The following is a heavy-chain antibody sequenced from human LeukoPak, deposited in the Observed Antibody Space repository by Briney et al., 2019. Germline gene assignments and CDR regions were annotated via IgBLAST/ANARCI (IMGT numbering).Heavy chain of an antibody. D-gene: IGHD3-10*01. J-gene: IGHJ4*02. V-gene: IGHV1-8*01. CDR3: ARANYYGSGKKDLDY. CDR2: MNPNSGNT. Sequence: ASVKVSCKASGYTFTTYDINWVRQATGQGLEWMGWMNPNSGNTGYAQKFQGRVTMTRNASMSTAYMELNSLRSEDTAVYYCARANYYGSGKKDLDYWGQGTLVTVSS. CDR1: GYTFTTYD.